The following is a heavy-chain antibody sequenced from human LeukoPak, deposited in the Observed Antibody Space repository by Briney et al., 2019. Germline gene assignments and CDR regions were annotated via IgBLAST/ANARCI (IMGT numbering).Heavy chain of an antibody. Sequence: PGGSLRLSCAASGFTFSSYWMSWVRQAPGKGLEWVANIKQDGSEKYYVDSVKGRFTISRDNAKNSLYLQMNSLRAEDTAVYYCAREPLESTPVDWYFDYWGQGTLVTVSS. V-gene: IGHV3-7*03. CDR2: IKQDGSEK. D-gene: IGHD3-9*01. CDR1: GFTFSSYW. J-gene: IGHJ4*02. CDR3: AREPLESTPVDWYFDY.